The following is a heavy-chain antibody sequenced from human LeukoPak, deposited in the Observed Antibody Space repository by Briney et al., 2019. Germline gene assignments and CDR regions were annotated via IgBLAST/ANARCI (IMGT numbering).Heavy chain of an antibody. D-gene: IGHD2-21*02. CDR2: ISAYNGNT. Sequence: GASVKVSCKASGYTFTSYGISWVRQAPGQGLEWMGWISAYNGNTNYAQKLQGRVIMTTDTSTSTAYMELRSLRSDDTAIYYCAKDRGSGGDCYWGHCYDGMDVWGQGTTVTVSS. CDR1: GYTFTSYG. V-gene: IGHV1-18*01. CDR3: AKDRGSGGDCYWGHCYDGMDV. J-gene: IGHJ6*02.